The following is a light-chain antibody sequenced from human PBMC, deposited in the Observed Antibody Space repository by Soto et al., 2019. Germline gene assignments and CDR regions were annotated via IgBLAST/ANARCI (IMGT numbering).Light chain of an antibody. Sequence: ETVMTQSPGTLSVSLGERATLSCRASQSVSIHLAWYQQKPGQAPRLLIYDTSTRASGIPARFSGSGSATEFSLTIISLLSEDFAVYYCQQYNNWSPITFGQGTRLEIK. CDR2: DTS. CDR1: QSVSIH. J-gene: IGKJ5*01. V-gene: IGKV3-15*01. CDR3: QQYNNWSPIT.